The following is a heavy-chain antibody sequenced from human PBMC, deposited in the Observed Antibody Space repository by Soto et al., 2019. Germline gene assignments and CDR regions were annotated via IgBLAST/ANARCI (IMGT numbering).Heavy chain of an antibody. Sequence: PGGSPRLSCAASGFTFNDYAMHWVRQDPGKGLEWVSGINWNSGNTGYADSVKGRFTISRDSAKNSLYLQMNSLRAEDTAVYYCARDSEYSYGYSFDYWGQGTLVTVSS. D-gene: IGHD5-18*01. CDR3: ARDSEYSYGYSFDY. CDR1: GFTFNDYA. V-gene: IGHV3-9*01. J-gene: IGHJ4*02. CDR2: INWNSGNT.